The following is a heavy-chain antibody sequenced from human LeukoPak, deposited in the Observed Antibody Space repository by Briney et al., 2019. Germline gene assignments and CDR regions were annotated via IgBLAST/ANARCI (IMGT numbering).Heavy chain of an antibody. CDR2: IYTSGST. CDR1: GGSISSYY. Sequence: SKTLSLTCTVSGGSISSYYWSWIRQPAGKGLEWIGRIYTSGSTNYNPSLKSRVTMSVDTSKNQFSLKLSSVTAADTAVYYCARGSSSWGYFDYWGQGTLVTVSS. J-gene: IGHJ4*02. D-gene: IGHD6-13*01. CDR3: ARGSSSWGYFDY. V-gene: IGHV4-4*07.